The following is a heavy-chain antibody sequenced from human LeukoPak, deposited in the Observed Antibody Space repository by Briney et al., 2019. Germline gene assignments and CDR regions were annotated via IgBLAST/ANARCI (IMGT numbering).Heavy chain of an antibody. CDR1: GYTFTGYY. CDR3: ARKRMAAVGTFDY. Sequence: ASVKVSCKASGYTFTGYYMHWVRQAPGQGLEWMGWINPNSGGTNYAQKFQGRATMTRDTSISTAYLELSRLRSDDTAVYYCARKRMAAVGTFDYWGQGTLVTVSS. CDR2: INPNSGGT. J-gene: IGHJ4*02. V-gene: IGHV1-2*02. D-gene: IGHD6-13*01.